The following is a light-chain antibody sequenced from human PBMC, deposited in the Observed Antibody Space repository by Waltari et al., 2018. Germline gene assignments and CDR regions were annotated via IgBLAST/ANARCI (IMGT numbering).Light chain of an antibody. J-gene: IGLJ2*01. V-gene: IGLV2-8*01. CDR1: RSDIGTYNF. Sequence: QSALTQPPSASGSPGQSVTISCTGTRSDIGTYNFVSWYQQHPGKAPKLFIYEVTNRPSTVPDRFSGSKFGNTASLTVSGLQPEDEADYYCTSYTGFNIVFGGGTKLTVL. CDR3: TSYTGFNIV. CDR2: EVT.